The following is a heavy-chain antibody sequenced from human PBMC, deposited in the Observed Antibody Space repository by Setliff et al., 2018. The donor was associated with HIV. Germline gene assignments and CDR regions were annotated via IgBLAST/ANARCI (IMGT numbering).Heavy chain of an antibody. J-gene: IGHJ5*02. V-gene: IGHV7-4-1*02. CDR1: GYTLTTYG. CDR3: ARAIRDGNSLINWFDP. CDR2: INTETGNP. Sequence: ASVKVSCKASGYTLTTYGISWVRQAPGQGPEWMGWINTETGNPMYAQGFRGRLVFSLDTSVNTAYLQINSLKAEDTAVYFCARAIRDGNSLINWFDPWGQGTLVTVSS. D-gene: IGHD2-15*01.